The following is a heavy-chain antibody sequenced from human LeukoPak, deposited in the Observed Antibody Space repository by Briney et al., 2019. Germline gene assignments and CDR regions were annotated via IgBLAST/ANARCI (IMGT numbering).Heavy chain of an antibody. J-gene: IGHJ6*03. Sequence: PSETLSLTCAVYGGSFSSYYWSWIRQPAGKGLEWIGRIYTSGSTNYNPSLKSRVTMSVDTSKNQFSLKLSSVTAADTAVYYCARDKAMRDENYYYYYMDVWGKGTTVTISS. V-gene: IGHV4-4*07. CDR1: GGSFSSYY. CDR3: ARDKAMRDENYYYYYMDV. CDR2: IYTSGST. D-gene: IGHD2-2*01.